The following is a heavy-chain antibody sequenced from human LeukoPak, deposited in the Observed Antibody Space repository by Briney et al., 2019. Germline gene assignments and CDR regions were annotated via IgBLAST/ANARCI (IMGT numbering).Heavy chain of an antibody. CDR3: ARQILYSSSWYYWFDP. V-gene: IGHV5-51*01. J-gene: IGHJ5*02. D-gene: IGHD6-13*01. Sequence: GESLKISCKGSGYRFTSYWIGWVRQMPGKGLEWMGIIYPGDSDTRYSPSFQGQVTISADKSISTAYLQWSSLKASDTAMYYCARQILYSSSWYYWFDPGGQGTRVPVSS. CDR1: GYRFTSYW. CDR2: IYPGDSDT.